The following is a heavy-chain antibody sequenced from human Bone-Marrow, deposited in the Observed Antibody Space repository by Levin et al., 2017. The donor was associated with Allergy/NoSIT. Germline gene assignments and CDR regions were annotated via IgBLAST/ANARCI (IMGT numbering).Heavy chain of an antibody. CDR3: AGGAAVPGSPRGGMDV. J-gene: IGHJ6*02. CDR1: GFNFSTYT. V-gene: IGHV3-21*01. D-gene: IGHD6-13*01. Sequence: GESLKISCVPSGFNFSTYTMYWVRQAPGKGLEWVSSIRSSSTYIHYADSVKGRFTISRDNAKNSLYLQMNSLRDDDPAVYYCAGGAAVPGSPRGGMDVWGQGTTVSVSS. CDR2: IRSSSTYI.